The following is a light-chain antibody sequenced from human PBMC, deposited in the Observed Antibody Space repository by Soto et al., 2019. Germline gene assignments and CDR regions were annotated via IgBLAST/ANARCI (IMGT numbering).Light chain of an antibody. V-gene: IGKV3-11*01. CDR1: QSVSSY. CDR2: DAS. CDR3: QQRSNWPPG. J-gene: IGKJ1*01. Sequence: EIVLTQSPATLSLSPGERATLSCRASQSVSSYLAWYQQKPGQAPRLLIYDASNRATGIPARFSGSGSGTDFTLTISSLEPEDFEVYYCQQRSNWPPGFGQGTKVEIK.